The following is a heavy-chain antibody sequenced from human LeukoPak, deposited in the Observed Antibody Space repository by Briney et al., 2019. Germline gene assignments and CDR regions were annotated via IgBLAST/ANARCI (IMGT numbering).Heavy chain of an antibody. D-gene: IGHD2-2*01. CDR2: IHSGDRT. V-gene: IGHV3-66*01. CDR1: GFIVSSNY. CDR3: TRDSLRCSSSTCYREEY. J-gene: IGHJ4*02. Sequence: QAGGSLRLSCAASGFIVSSNYMGWVRQAPGKGLEWASLIHSGDRTYYADSVKGRFTISRDNSKNTLYLQMSRLRAEDTAFYYCTRDSLRCSSSTCYREEYWGQGTLVTVSS.